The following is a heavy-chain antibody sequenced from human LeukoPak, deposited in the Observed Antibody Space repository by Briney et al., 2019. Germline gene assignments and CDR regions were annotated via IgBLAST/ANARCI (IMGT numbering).Heavy chain of an antibody. CDR2: ISNDGGGT. D-gene: IGHD3-22*01. CDR3: AKGSSGYFFDL. CDR1: GFIFNNYG. J-gene: IGHJ4*02. Sequence: PGGSLRLSCAASGFIFNNYGLVWVRQAPGKGLEWVSAISNDGGGTTYAEFVNGRFSVSRDNSKNTLFLQMNSLRAEDTALYYCAKGSSGYFFDLWGQGTLVTVSS. V-gene: IGHV3-23*01.